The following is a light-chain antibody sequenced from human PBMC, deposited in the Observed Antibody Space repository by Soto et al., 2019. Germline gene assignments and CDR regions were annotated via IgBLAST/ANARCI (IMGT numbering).Light chain of an antibody. J-gene: IGLJ3*02. CDR2: VNSEGSH. CDR1: SEHSSYA. Sequence: QLVLTQSPSASASLGASVKLTCTLSSEHSSYAIAWHQQQPEKGPRYLMNVNSEGSHSKGDGIPDRFSGSSSGAERYLTISSLQSEDEADYYCQTWGTGIRVFGGGTKVTVL. CDR3: QTWGTGIRV. V-gene: IGLV4-69*01.